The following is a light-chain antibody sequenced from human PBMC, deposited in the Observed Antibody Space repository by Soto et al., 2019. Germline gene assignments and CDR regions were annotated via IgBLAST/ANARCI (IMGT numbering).Light chain of an antibody. J-gene: IGKJ2*01. CDR1: QSVGSS. CDR2: HAS. Sequence: IVMTQSPATLSVSPGDRATLSCMASQSVGSSLAWYQQKPGQAPRLLIYHASTRATAVPARFSGSGSGTEFTLTINSLQSEDFAVYYCQHHFNWPPFAFGPGTKLEI. CDR3: QHHFNWPPFA. V-gene: IGKV3-15*01.